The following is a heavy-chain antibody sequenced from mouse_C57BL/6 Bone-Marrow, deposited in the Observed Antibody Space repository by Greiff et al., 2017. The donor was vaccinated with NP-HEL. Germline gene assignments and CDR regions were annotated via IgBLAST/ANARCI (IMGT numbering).Heavy chain of an antibody. CDR2: IDPNSGGT. Sequence: VKLQQPGADLVKPGASVKLSCKASGYTFTSYWMHWVKQRPGRGLEWIGRIDPNSGGTKFNEKFKTKATLTVDKPSSPAYMQLSSLTSEDSAVYYCARYYYGSRGWYFDVWGTGTTVTVSS. CDR3: ARYYYGSRGWYFDV. D-gene: IGHD1-1*01. J-gene: IGHJ1*03. V-gene: IGHV1-72*01. CDR1: GYTFTSYW.